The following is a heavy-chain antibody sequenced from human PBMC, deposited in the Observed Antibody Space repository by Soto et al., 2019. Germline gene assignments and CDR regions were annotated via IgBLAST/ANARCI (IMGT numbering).Heavy chain of an antibody. CDR1: GFTLRSYA. Sequence: EVQLLESGGGLVQPGGSLRLSCAASGFTLRSYAMNWVRQAPGKGLQWVSGISGSGDTIYYADSVKGRFTISRDNSKNTLYLQMNSLRAEDTAAYYCAKGTGSGVFYYYGMDVWGQGTTVTVSS. D-gene: IGHD3-10*01. V-gene: IGHV3-23*01. J-gene: IGHJ6*02. CDR3: AKGTGSGVFYYYGMDV. CDR2: ISGSGDTI.